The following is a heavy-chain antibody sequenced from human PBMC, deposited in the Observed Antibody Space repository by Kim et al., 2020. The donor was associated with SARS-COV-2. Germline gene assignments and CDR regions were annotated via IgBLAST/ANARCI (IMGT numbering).Heavy chain of an antibody. D-gene: IGHD3-22*01. J-gene: IGHJ4*02. V-gene: IGHV3-30*04. CDR2: ISYDRSNK. Sequence: GGSLRLSCAASGFTFSSYAMHWVRQAPGKGLEWVAVISYDRSNKYYADSVRGRFTISRDNSKNTLYLQMNSLRAEDTAVYYCARDFYDSSGYYHPPDYWGPGTLVTVSS. CDR3: ARDFYDSSGYYHPPDY. CDR1: GFTFSSYA.